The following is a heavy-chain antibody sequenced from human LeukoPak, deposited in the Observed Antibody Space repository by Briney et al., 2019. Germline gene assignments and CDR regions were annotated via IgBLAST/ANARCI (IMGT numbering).Heavy chain of an antibody. J-gene: IGHJ4*02. V-gene: IGHV1-46*01. Sequence: ASVKVSCKASGYTFTSYYMHWVRQAPGQGLEWMGIINPSGGSTSYAQKFQGRVTMTRDTSTSTVYMELSSLRSEDTAVYYCAKADTAMVYFDYWGQGTLVTVSS. CDR1: GYTFTSYY. D-gene: IGHD5-18*01. CDR2: INPSGGST. CDR3: AKADTAMVYFDY.